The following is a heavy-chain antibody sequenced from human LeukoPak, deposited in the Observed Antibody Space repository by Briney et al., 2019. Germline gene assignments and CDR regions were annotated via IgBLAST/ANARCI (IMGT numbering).Heavy chain of an antibody. CDR3: AREVRGGLDY. CDR1: GFTFSSYA. Sequence: GGSLRLSCAASGFTFSSYAMTWVRQAPGKGLEWVSVISGSSGSTYYADSVKGRFTISRDNSKNTLYLQMNSLRAEDTAVYYCAREVRGGLDYWGQGTLVTVSS. CDR2: ISGSSGST. D-gene: IGHD5-24*01. J-gene: IGHJ4*02. V-gene: IGHV3-23*01.